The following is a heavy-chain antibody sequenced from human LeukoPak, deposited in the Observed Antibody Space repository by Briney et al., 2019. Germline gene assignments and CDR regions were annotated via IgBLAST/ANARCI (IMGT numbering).Heavy chain of an antibody. J-gene: IGHJ4*02. CDR1: GGSIRSYY. CDR3: ARLGYSGYDYIDY. D-gene: IGHD5-12*01. CDR2: IYYSGST. V-gene: IGHV4-59*01. Sequence: SETLSLTCTVSGGSIRSYYWSWIRQPPGKGLEWIGYIYYSGSTNYNPSLKSRVTISVDTSKNQFSLKLSSVTAADTAVYYCARLGYSGYDYIDYWGQGTLVTVSS.